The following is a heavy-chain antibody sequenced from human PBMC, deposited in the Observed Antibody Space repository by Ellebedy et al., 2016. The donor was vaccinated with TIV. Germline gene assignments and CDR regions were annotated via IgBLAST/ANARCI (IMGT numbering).Heavy chain of an antibody. CDR2: IYQDGSDE. CDR3: ARRGSYGDYAVQINSWFDP. D-gene: IGHD4-17*01. CDR1: GFSFRSYW. J-gene: IGHJ5*02. V-gene: IGHV3-7*01. Sequence: PGGSLRLSCAASGFSFRSYWMSWVRQAPGKGLECVANIYQDGSDEYYVDSVKGRFTISRDNDNKALFLQMNSLRVEDTAVYYCARRGSYGDYAVQINSWFDPWGRGTLVTVSS.